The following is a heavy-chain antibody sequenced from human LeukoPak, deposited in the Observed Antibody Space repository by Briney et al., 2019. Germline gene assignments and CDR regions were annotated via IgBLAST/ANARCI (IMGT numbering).Heavy chain of an antibody. CDR3: ARVLAIYYDSSGYYQHFDY. CDR1: GGSFSGYY. J-gene: IGHJ4*02. Sequence: SETLSLTCAVYGGSFSGYYWSWIRQPPGKGLEWIGEINHSGSTNYNPSLKSRVTISVDTSENQFSLKLSSVTAADTAVYYCARVLAIYYDSSGYYQHFDYWGQGTLVTVSS. D-gene: IGHD3-22*01. CDR2: INHSGST. V-gene: IGHV4-34*01.